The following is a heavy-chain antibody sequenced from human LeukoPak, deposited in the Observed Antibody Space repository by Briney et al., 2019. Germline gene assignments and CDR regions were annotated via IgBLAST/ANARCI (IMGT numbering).Heavy chain of an antibody. CDR2: IYPGDSDT. J-gene: IGHJ4*02. V-gene: IGHV5-51*01. CDR3: ARHAGEGYFDY. CDR1: GYSFTSYL. D-gene: IGHD1-26*01. Sequence: GESLKISCKVSGYSFTSYLIGWVRQMPGKGLGWMGIIYPGDSDTSYSPSFQGQVTISADKSISTAYLQWSSLKASDTAMYYCARHAGEGYFDYWGQGTLVTVSS.